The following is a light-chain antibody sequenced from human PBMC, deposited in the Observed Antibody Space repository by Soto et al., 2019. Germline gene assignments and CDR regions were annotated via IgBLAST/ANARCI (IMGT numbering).Light chain of an antibody. CDR2: EVN. J-gene: IGLJ3*02. V-gene: IGLV2-23*02. Sequence: QSALTQPASVSGSPGQSITISCTGTSSDVGNYNLVSWFQHHPGKAPKLIIYEVNKRPSGVSNRFSGSKSGNTASLTISGLQAEDEADYYCCSYAGTSTVFGGGTKLT. CDR3: CSYAGTSTV. CDR1: SSDVGNYNL.